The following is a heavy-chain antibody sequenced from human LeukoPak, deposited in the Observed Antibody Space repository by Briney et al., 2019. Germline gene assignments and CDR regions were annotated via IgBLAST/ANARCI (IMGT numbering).Heavy chain of an antibody. V-gene: IGHV3-7*01. CDR2: IMQGGSET. CDR3: ARGSYYDTSGYVNWYFDL. Sequence: GGSLRLSCAASGFPFSNYWMTRIRQAPGKGLERVASIMQGGSETYYVDSVKGRFTISRDNAQNSLYLQMNSLRAEDTTVYYCARGSYYDTSGYVNWYFDLWGRGTLVTVSS. CDR1: GFPFSNYW. J-gene: IGHJ2*01. D-gene: IGHD3-22*01.